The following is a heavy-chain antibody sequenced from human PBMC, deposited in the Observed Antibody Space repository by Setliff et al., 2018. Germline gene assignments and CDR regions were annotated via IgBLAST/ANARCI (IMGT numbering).Heavy chain of an antibody. V-gene: IGHV3-11*01. J-gene: IGHJ6*03. CDR2: ISGSGITI. CDR3: AKGVVASYYYMDV. Sequence: GGSLRLSCAAAGFSFSDYYMSWVRQAPGKGLEWISKISGSGITIYYADSVRGRFTISRDNAKNSLYLQMNSLRAEDTAEYYCAKGVVASYYYMDVWGKGTTVTVSS. CDR1: GFSFSDYY. D-gene: IGHD2-15*01.